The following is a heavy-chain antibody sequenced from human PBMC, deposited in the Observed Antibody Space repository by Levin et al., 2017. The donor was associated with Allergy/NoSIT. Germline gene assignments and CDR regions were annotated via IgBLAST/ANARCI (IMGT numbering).Heavy chain of an antibody. V-gene: IGHV1-46*01. D-gene: IGHD6-25*01. CDR3: ARSEYSSAWGAFDI. CDR2: INPRGGSP. J-gene: IGHJ3*02. CDR1: GYTFTSHY. Sequence: ASVKVSCKASGYTFTSHYMHWVRQAPGPGLEWMGIINPRGGSPSYAQKFQGRVTMTWDTSTSTVYMELSSLRSEDTAVYYCARSEYSSAWGAFDIWGQGTMVTVSS.